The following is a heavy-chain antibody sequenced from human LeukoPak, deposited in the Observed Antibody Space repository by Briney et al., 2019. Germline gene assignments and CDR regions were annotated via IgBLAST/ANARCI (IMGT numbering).Heavy chain of an antibody. D-gene: IGHD3-16*01. Sequence: PGGSLRLSCAASGFTFSSYWMNWARQAPGKGLEWVASMNHNGNVNYYVDSVKGRFTISRDNAKNSLYLQMSNLRAEDTAVYFCARGGGLDVWGQGATVTVSS. V-gene: IGHV3-7*03. J-gene: IGHJ6*02. CDR3: ARGGGLDV. CDR1: GFTFSSYW. CDR2: MNHNGNVN.